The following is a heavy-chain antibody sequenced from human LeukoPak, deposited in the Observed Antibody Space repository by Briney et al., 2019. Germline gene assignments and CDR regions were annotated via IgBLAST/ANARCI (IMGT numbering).Heavy chain of an antibody. V-gene: IGHV3-21*01. CDR1: GFTFSSYR. J-gene: IGHJ4*02. Sequence: PGGSLRLSCAASGFTFSSYRMTWVRQAPGKGLEWVSSISSSSSYIYYADSVKGRFTISRDNAKNSLYLQMNSLRAEDTAVYYCGFGELSYAFDYWGQGTLVTVSS. CDR3: GFGELSYAFDY. D-gene: IGHD3-16*02. CDR2: ISSSSSYI.